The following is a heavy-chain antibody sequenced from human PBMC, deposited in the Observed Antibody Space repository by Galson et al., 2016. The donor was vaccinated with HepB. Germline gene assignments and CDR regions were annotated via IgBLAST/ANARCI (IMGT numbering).Heavy chain of an antibody. Sequence: SVKASCKASGYTFINYYMHWVRQAPGQGLEWMGIGNPRTGSTSYAQKFQDSVTVTRDTSTSTVYMELSSLGSEDTAVYYCARDRGSNSWKGYGMDVWGQGTTVTVSS. CDR1: GYTFINYY. D-gene: IGHD3-3*01. CDR3: ARDRGSNSWKGYGMDV. J-gene: IGHJ6*02. CDR2: GNPRTGST. V-gene: IGHV1-46*01.